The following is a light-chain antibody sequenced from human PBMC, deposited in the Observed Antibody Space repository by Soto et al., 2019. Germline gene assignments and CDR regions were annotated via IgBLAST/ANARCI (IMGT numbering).Light chain of an antibody. CDR2: GTS. Sequence: EIVLTQSPGTLSLSPGERATLSCRASQSVSSSYLAWYQQKPGQAPRLLIYGTSNRATGIPHRFSGSGSGTVFTLTISRLEPEDFAVYYCQQYDASPWTFGQGTKVEIK. CDR3: QQYDASPWT. CDR1: QSVSSSY. V-gene: IGKV3-20*01. J-gene: IGKJ1*01.